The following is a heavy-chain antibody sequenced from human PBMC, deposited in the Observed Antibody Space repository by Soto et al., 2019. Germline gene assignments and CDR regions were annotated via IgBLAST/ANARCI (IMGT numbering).Heavy chain of an antibody. J-gene: IGHJ4*02. CDR1: GYSFTSHY. CDR2: IHPGGVNI. Sequence: ASVKVSCKGIGYSFTSHYMHWVRQAPGQGLEWMGTIHPGGVNIAYAQKFQGRVTMTKDTSTSTVYMELTSLTSEDTAVYHCAKDPYGLGNSFGYWGQGTLVTVSS. CDR3: AKDPYGLGNSFGY. V-gene: IGHV1-46*01. D-gene: IGHD3-10*01.